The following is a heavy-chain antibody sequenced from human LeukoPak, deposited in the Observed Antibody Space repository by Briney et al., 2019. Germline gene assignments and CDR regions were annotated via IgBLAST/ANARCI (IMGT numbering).Heavy chain of an antibody. CDR2: ISSSSSYI. D-gene: IGHD7-27*01. CDR3: ARDGVLDGDDY. J-gene: IGHJ4*02. V-gene: IGHV3-21*01. Sequence: GGSLRLSCAASGFTFSSYSMNWVRQAPGKGLEWVSSISSSSSYIYYAGSVKGRLTISRDNAKNSLYLQMNSLRAEDTAVYYCARDGVLDGDDYWGQGTLVTASS. CDR1: GFTFSSYS.